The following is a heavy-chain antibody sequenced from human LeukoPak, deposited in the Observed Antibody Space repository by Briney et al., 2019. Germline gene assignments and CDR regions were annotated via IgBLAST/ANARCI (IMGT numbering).Heavy chain of an antibody. V-gene: IGHV4-59*08. J-gene: IGHJ5*02. CDR2: IYYSGST. CDR3: ARLVRGVTNNWFDP. CDR1: GGSISSYY. D-gene: IGHD3-10*01. Sequence: SETPSLTCTVSGGSISSYYWSWIRQPPGKGLEWIGYIYYSGSTNYNPSLKSRVTISVDTSKNQFSLKLSSVTAADTAVYYCARLVRGVTNNWFDPWGQGTLVTVSS.